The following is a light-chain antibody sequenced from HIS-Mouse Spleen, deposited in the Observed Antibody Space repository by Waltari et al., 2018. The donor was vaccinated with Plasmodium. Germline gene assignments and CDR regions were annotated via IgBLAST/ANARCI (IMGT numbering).Light chain of an antibody. CDR2: DAS. V-gene: IGKV3-11*01. Sequence: EIVLTQSPATLSLSPGERATLSCRASQSVSSYLAWYQQKPGQAPRLLIYDASNRATGIPARFSGSGSGTDFYLTISSLEPEDFAVYYCQQRSNWTSLNCGGGTKVEIK. CDR3: QQRSNWTSLN. CDR1: QSVSSY. J-gene: IGKJ4*01.